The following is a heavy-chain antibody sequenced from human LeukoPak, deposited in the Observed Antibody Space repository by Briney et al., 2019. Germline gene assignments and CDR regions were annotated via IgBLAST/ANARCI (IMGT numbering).Heavy chain of an antibody. V-gene: IGHV3-30*01. CDR3: ARDSRDNWNDRHMDV. Sequence: GRSLRLSCAASGFTFRSYAMHWVRQAPGKGLEWVAVISYDGSNKYYADSVKGRFTISRDNSKNTLYLQMNSLRAEDTAVYYCARDSRDNWNDRHMDVWGKETTVTVSS. CDR2: ISYDGSNK. CDR1: GFTFRSYA. J-gene: IGHJ6*03. D-gene: IGHD1-20*01.